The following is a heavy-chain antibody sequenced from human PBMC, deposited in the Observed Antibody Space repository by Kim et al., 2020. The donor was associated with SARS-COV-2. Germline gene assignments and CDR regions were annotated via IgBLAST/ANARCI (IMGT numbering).Heavy chain of an antibody. V-gene: IGHV3-66*02. CDR3: ARDTLGAVGPNGFYYGMDV. CDR1: GFTVINNY. D-gene: IGHD6-19*01. J-gene: IGHJ6*04. Sequence: GGSLRLSCAASGFTVINNYMSWVRQAPGKGLEWVSIIYSDGSTYYPDSVKGRFTVSRDNSKNALFLQMNSLRPEDTAVYYCARDTLGAVGPNGFYYGMDVWGKATTVTVSS. CDR2: IYSDGST.